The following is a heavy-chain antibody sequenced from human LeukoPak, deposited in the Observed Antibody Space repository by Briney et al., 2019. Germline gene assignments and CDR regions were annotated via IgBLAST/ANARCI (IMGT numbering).Heavy chain of an antibody. CDR3: ARDNLEASWGSPGDY. D-gene: IGHD2-2*01. Sequence: ASVKVSCEASGYTFTDYYLHWVRQAPGQGLEWMGWINPNSGGTNYAQKFQGRVTLTRDTSMSTAYMEISRLTSDDTAVYYCARDNLEASWGSPGDYWGQGTLVTVSS. CDR1: GYTFTDYY. J-gene: IGHJ4*02. CDR2: INPNSGGT. V-gene: IGHV1-2*02.